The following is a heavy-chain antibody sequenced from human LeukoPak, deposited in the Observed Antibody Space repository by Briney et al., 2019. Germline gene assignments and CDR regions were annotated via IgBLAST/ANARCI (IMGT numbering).Heavy chain of an antibody. Sequence: GGSLTLSCAASGFTVSRNYMSWVRQAPGKGLEWVSVSYSGGDTYYPDSVKGRFTVSRDNPKNTVYLQMNSLRAEDTAVYFCARSPVLDRNDWSFADWGRGNRVTVSS. CDR2: SYSGGDT. J-gene: IGHJ1*01. V-gene: IGHV3-53*01. CDR3: ARSPVLDRNDWSFAD. CDR1: GFTVSRNY. D-gene: IGHD1-1*01.